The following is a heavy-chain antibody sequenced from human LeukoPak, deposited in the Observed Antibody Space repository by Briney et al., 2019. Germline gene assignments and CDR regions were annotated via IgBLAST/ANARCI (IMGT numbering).Heavy chain of an antibody. CDR3: ASYSSGWLPSLYYFDY. Sequence: SVTVSCKASGGTFSSYAISWVRQAPGQGLEWMGGIIPIFGTANYAQKFQGRVTITADESTSTAYMELSSLRSEDTAVYYCASYSSGWLPSLYYFDYWGQGTLVTVSS. D-gene: IGHD6-19*01. CDR2: IIPIFGTA. CDR1: GGTFSSYA. J-gene: IGHJ4*02. V-gene: IGHV1-69*01.